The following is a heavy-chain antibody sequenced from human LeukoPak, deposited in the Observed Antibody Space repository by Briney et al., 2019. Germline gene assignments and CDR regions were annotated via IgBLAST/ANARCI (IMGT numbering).Heavy chain of an antibody. D-gene: IGHD2-2*01. J-gene: IGHJ4*02. V-gene: IGHV3-23*01. CDR3: AKAVVPAANYGHLDY. Sequence: GGSLRLSCAASGFTFSSYAMNWVRQAPGKGLEWVSAISGSGGSTYYADSVKGRFTISRDNSKNTLYLQMNSLRAEDTAVYYCAKAVVPAANYGHLDYWGQGTLVTVSS. CDR2: ISGSGGST. CDR1: GFTFSSYA.